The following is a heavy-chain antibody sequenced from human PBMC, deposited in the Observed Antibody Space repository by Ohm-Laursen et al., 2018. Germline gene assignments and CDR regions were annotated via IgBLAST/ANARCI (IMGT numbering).Heavy chain of an antibody. V-gene: IGHV3-23*01. Sequence: LSLTCAASGFTFSNAWMSWVRQAPGKGLEWVSGIRDSGDTTYYADSVKDRFTVSRDNSKNTLYLQMSSLRAGDTAVYYCAKHRYYDILTGYRYYAMDVWGQGTTVTVSS. CDR2: IRDSGDTT. D-gene: IGHD3-9*01. J-gene: IGHJ6*02. CDR1: GFTFSNAW. CDR3: AKHRYYDILTGYRYYAMDV.